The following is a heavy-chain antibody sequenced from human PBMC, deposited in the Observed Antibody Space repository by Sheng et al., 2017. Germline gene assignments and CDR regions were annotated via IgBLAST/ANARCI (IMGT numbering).Heavy chain of an antibody. CDR3: ARGATIFGVVTRYNWFDP. J-gene: IGHJ5*02. CDR1: GGTFSSYA. CDR2: IIPILGIA. V-gene: IGHV1-69*04. Sequence: QVQLVQSGAEVKKPGSSVKVSCKASGGTFSSYAISWVRQAPGQGLEWMGGIIPILGIANYAQKFQGRVTITADKSTSTAYMELSSLRSEDTAVYYCARGATIFGVVTRYNWFDPWGQGTLVTVSS. D-gene: IGHD3-3*01.